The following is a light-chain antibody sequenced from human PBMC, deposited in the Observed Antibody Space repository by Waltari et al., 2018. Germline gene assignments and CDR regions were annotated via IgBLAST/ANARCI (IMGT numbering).Light chain of an antibody. J-gene: IGKJ2*03. CDR1: QSVATS. Sequence: DIQMTQSPSSLSSSVGDRVTITCRASQSVATSLNWYHQEPGKAPKLLIYDASSLHSGCPSRFSGSGSGTDFTLTIYSLQPEDFGTYYCQQSHGFPYSFGQGTNLEI. CDR2: DAS. CDR3: QQSHGFPYS. V-gene: IGKV1-39*01.